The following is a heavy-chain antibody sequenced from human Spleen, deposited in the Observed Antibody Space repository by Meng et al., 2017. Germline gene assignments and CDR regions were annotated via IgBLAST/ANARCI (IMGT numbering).Heavy chain of an antibody. J-gene: IGHJ5*02. CDR3: ASQPNYYGSGTFPIDH. CDR1: GLTFSTNS. Sequence: EVQLVESGGGLVKPGGSLRLSCAASGLTFSTNSMNWVRQAPGKGLEWLSSISSSSSYIYYADSVKGRFTISRDNAKNSLYLQMNSLRAEDTAVYYCASQPNYYGSGTFPIDHWGQGTLVTVSS. D-gene: IGHD3-10*01. V-gene: IGHV3-21*01. CDR2: ISSSSSYI.